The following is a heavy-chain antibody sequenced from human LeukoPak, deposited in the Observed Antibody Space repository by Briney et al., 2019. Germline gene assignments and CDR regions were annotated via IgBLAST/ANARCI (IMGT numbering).Heavy chain of an antibody. CDR1: GFTFSSYS. Sequence: GGSLRLSCAASGFTFSSYSMNWVRQAPGKGLEWVSSISSSSSYIYYADSVKGRFTISRDNAKNSLYLQMNSLRAEDTAVYYCAKCFYDSSGYYYFDYWGQGTPVTVSS. CDR2: ISSSSSYI. CDR3: AKCFYDSSGYYYFDY. V-gene: IGHV3-21*04. J-gene: IGHJ4*02. D-gene: IGHD3-22*01.